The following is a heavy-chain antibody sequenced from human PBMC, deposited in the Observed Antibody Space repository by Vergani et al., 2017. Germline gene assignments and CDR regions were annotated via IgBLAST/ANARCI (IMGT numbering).Heavy chain of an antibody. J-gene: IGHJ4*02. D-gene: IGHD1-26*01. Sequence: QLQESGPGLVKPSATLSLTCSVSGASISSGYYWGWIRQPPGKGLEWIGSIYHSGSTYYNPSLKSRVTISVDTSKNQFSLKLSSVTAADTAVYYCATLYSGSYYASFDYWGQGTLVTVSS. CDR3: ATLYSGSYYASFDY. CDR1: GASISSGYY. V-gene: IGHV4-38-2*02. CDR2: IYHSGST.